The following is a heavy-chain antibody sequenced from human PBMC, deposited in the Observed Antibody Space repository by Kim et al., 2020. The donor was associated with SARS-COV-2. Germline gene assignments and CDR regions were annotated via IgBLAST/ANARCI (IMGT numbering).Heavy chain of an antibody. D-gene: IGHD3-9*01. J-gene: IGHJ6*02. V-gene: IGHV3-9*01. CDR3: ATDWDHCYYGMDV. Sequence: GDADSVKGRFTISRGNSKNSLYLQRSSVRAEDSALYYGATDWDHCYYGMDVWGQGTTVTVSS.